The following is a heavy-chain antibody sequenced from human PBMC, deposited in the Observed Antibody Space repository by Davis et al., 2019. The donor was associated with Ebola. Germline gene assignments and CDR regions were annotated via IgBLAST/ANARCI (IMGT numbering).Heavy chain of an antibody. J-gene: IGHJ4*02. Sequence: SLKISCAASGFTFDDYAMHWVRQAPGKGLEWVSGISWNSGSIGYADSVKGRFTISRDNANNSLYLQMNSLRAEDTALYYCARGSSWYWVFDYWGQGTLVTVSS. CDR2: ISWNSGSI. V-gene: IGHV3-9*01. CDR3: ARGSSWYWVFDY. CDR1: GFTFDDYA. D-gene: IGHD6-13*01.